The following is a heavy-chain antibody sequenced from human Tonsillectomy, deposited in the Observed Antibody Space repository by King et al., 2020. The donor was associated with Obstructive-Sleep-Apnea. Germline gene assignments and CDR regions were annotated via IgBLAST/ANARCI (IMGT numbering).Heavy chain of an antibody. J-gene: IGHJ4*02. CDR2: ISWNSGRI. V-gene: IGHV3-9*01. Sequence: DVQLVESGGGLVQPGRSLRLSCAASGFTFDDYAIHWVRQAPGKGLEWVSGISWNSGRIGYADSVKGRFTISRDNAKNSLSLQMNSLRAEDTALYYCAKDLSSGWYGPVDYWGKGILVTVSS. CDR1: GFTFDDYA. CDR3: AKDLSSGWYGPVDY. D-gene: IGHD6-19*01.